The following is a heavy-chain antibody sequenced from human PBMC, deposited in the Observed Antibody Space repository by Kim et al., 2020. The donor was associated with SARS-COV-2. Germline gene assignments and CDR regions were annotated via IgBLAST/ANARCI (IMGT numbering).Heavy chain of an antibody. CDR3: AKAYGYTSALYRPPHDS. D-gene: IGHD6-19*01. V-gene: IGHV3-30*18. Sequence: GGSLRLSCAASGFTFSSYGMHWVRQAPGKGLEWVAVISYYGSNEYYADSVKGRFTISRDNSKNALYLQMNSLRADDTAVYYCAKAYGYTSALYRPPHDSWGQGTLVTVSS. CDR2: ISYYGSNE. CDR1: GFTFSSYG. J-gene: IGHJ5*01.